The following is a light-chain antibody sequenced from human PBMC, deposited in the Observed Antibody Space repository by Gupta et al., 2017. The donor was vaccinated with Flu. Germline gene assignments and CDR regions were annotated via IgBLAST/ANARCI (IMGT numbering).Light chain of an antibody. CDR3: RQSIELPYT. CDR1: QSLLHSRGKTF. Sequence: VNPGQPASIYCKSNQSLLHSRGKTFLLWDLQKPGQPPQLLLYESAKRYLGVSDRFSGSGSGTDFTLKISRVEAEDVGVYYCRQSIELPYTFGQGTKLEIK. J-gene: IGKJ2*01. CDR2: ESA. V-gene: IGKV2D-29*01.